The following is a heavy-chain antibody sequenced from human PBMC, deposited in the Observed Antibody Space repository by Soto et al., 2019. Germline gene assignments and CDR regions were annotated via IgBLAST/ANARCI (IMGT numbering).Heavy chain of an antibody. V-gene: IGHV4-34*01. J-gene: IGHJ6*03. Sequence: SETLSLTCAVYGGSFSGYYWSWIRQPPGKGLEWIGEINHSGSTNYNPSLKSRVTISVDTSKNQLSLKLSSVTAADTAVYYCARVTVTTPMDFYYYMDVWGKGTTVTVSS. D-gene: IGHD4-17*01. CDR3: ARVTVTTPMDFYYYMDV. CDR1: GGSFSGYY. CDR2: INHSGST.